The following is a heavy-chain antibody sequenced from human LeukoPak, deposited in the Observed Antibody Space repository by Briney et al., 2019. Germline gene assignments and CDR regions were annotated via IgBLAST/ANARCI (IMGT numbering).Heavy chain of an antibody. CDR3: ARHFASGWYVHFDY. V-gene: IGHV4-59*08. Sequence: ASETLSLTCTVSGGSISSYYWSWIRQPPGKGLEWIGYIYYSGSTNYNPSLKSRVTISVDTSKNRFSLKLSSVTAADTAVYYCARHFASGWYVHFDYWGQGTLVTVSS. CDR2: IYYSGST. D-gene: IGHD6-19*01. CDR1: GGSISSYY. J-gene: IGHJ4*02.